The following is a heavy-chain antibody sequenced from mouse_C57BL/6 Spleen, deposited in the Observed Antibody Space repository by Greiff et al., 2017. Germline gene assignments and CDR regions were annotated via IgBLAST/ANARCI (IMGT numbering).Heavy chain of an antibody. CDR2: IYPGGGYT. D-gene: IGHD1-1*01. CDR1: GYTFTNYW. CDR3: ARGHYYGSSFPYYFDY. V-gene: IGHV1-63*01. J-gene: IGHJ2*01. Sequence: VQGVESGAELVRPGTSVKMSCKASGYTFTNYWIGWAKQRPGHGLEWIGDIYPGGGYTNYNEKFKGKATLTADKSSSTAYMQFSSLTSEDSAIYYCARGHYYGSSFPYYFDYWGQGTTLTVSS.